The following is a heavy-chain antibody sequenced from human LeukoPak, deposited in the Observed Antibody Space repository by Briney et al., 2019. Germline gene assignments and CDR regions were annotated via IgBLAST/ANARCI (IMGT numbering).Heavy chain of an antibody. J-gene: IGHJ4*02. CDR3: ARWNAVTTSIDY. CDR2: VYYTGGT. Sequence: SETLSLTCTVSGGTLNSFYWTWIRQPPGKGLDYMGYVYYTGGTKYNPSLKSRVTISEDTSNNQFSLKLNSVTAADTAVYYCARWNAVTTSIDYWGQGILVAVSS. CDR1: GGTLNSFY. D-gene: IGHD4-17*01. V-gene: IGHV4-59*08.